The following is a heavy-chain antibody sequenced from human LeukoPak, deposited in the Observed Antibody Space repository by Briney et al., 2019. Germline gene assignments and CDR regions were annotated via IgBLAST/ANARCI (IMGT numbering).Heavy chain of an antibody. V-gene: IGHV3-48*01. J-gene: IGHJ4*02. CDR3: ATDRGGYFDL. D-gene: IGHD2-15*01. CDR2: ISSSSSTM. CDR1: GFTFSTCS. Sequence: GGSLRLSCAASGFTFSTCSMNWVRPAPGKGLEWVSDISSSSSTMYYADSVKGRFTISRDNAKNSLYLQMNSLRAEDTAVYYCATDRGGYFDLWGQGTLVTVSS.